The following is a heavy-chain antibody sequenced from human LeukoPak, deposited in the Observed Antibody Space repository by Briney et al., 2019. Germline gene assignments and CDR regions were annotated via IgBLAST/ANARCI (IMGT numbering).Heavy chain of an antibody. Sequence: AXVKVSCKASGGTFSSYAISWVRQAPGQGLEWMGIINPSGGSTSYAQKFQGRVTMTRDTSTSTVYMELSSLRSEDTAVYYCARMAYPYYYDSSGYFDYWGQGTLVTVSS. D-gene: IGHD3-22*01. J-gene: IGHJ4*02. CDR1: GGTFSSYA. CDR3: ARMAYPYYYDSSGYFDY. CDR2: INPSGGST. V-gene: IGHV1-46*01.